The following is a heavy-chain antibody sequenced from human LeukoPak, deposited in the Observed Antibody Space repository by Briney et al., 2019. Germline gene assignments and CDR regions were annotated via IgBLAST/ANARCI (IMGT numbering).Heavy chain of an antibody. CDR3: ARTTVTTVWFDP. D-gene: IGHD4-11*01. V-gene: IGHV4-59*01. Sequence: PSETLSLTCTVSGGSISSYYWSWIRQPPGKGLEWIGYIYYSGSTNYNPSLKSRVTISVDTSKNQFSLKLSSVTAADTAVYYCARTTVTTVWFDPWGRGTLVTVSS. J-gene: IGHJ5*02. CDR1: GGSISSYY. CDR2: IYYSGST.